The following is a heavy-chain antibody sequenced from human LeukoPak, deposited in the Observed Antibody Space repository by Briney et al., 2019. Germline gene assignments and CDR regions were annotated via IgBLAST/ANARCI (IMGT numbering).Heavy chain of an antibody. D-gene: IGHD3-16*01. Sequence: NHGESLKISCKASGSNFDTYWIGWVRQLPGKGLEGMGIVYPDDSDTRYNPSFQDHVTVSVDKSITTAYLHWSSLKASDSGIYYCVRSVAGQPGGFDSWGPGTLVTVAS. CDR3: VRSVAGQPGGFDS. CDR2: VYPDDSDT. CDR1: GSNFDTYW. J-gene: IGHJ4*02. V-gene: IGHV5-51*01.